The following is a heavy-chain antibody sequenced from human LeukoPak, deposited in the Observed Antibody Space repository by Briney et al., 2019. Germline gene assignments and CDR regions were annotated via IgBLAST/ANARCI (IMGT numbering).Heavy chain of an antibody. D-gene: IGHD3-3*01. V-gene: IGHV4-34*01. Sequence: SETLSLTCAVYGGSFSGYYWSWIRQPPGKGLEWIGEINHSGSTNYNPSLKSRVTISVDTSKNQFSLKLSSVTAADTAVYYCARDYPTFGVVSIFDYWGQGTLVSVSS. CDR2: INHSGST. CDR1: GGSFSGYY. CDR3: ARDYPTFGVVSIFDY. J-gene: IGHJ4*02.